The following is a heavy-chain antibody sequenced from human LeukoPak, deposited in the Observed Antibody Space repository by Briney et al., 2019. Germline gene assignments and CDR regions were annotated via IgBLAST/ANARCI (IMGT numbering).Heavy chain of an antibody. CDR3: ARDRSSSSSPYHYYYYYMDV. CDR1: GFTFSDYY. CDR2: ISSSGSTI. Sequence: PGGSLRLSCAASGFTFSDYYMSWIRQAPGKGLEWVSYISSSGSTIYYADSVKGRFTISRDNAKNSLYLQMNSLRAEDTAVYYCARDRSSSSSPYHYYYYYMDVWGKGTTVTVSS. J-gene: IGHJ6*03. V-gene: IGHV3-11*04. D-gene: IGHD6-6*01.